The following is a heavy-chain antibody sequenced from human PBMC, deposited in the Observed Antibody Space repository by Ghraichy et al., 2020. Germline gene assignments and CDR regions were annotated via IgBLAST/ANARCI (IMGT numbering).Heavy chain of an antibody. CDR1: GGSFSGYY. D-gene: IGHD3-16*01. Sequence: SETLSLTCAVYGGSFSGYYWSWIRQPPEKGLEWIGEIDHRRSTNYNPSLKSRITISVDTSKNQFSLKLSSVTAADTAVYYCARRGGPYYFDYWVQGTLVTVSS. CDR3: ARRGGPYYFDY. J-gene: IGHJ4*02. V-gene: IGHV4-34*01. CDR2: IDHRRST.